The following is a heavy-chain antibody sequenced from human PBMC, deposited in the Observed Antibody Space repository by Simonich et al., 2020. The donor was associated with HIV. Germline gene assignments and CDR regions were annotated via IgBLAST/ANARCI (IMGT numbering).Heavy chain of an antibody. CDR1: GGSFSGYY. Sequence: QVQLQQCGAGLLKPSETLSLTCPVYGGSFSGYYWSWIRQPPGKGLEWIGEINHSGSTNYNPSLKSRVTISVDTSKNQFSLKLSSVTAADTAVYYCASDNYWGQGTLVTVSS. CDR3: ASDNY. J-gene: IGHJ4*02. V-gene: IGHV4-34*01. CDR2: INHSGST.